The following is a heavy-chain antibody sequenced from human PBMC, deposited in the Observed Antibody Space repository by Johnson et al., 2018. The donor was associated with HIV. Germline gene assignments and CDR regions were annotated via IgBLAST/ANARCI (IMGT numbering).Heavy chain of an antibody. CDR2: ISGSGGST. V-gene: IGHV3-23*04. CDR3: AKDRPPSDIIVGASAHDAFDI. D-gene: IGHD1-26*01. Sequence: VQLVESGGGLVQPGGSLRLSCAASGFTFSSYAMSWVRQAPGKGLEWVSAISGSGGSTYYADSAKGRFPISRDNSKNTLYLQMNSLRAEDTAVYYCAKDRPPSDIIVGASAHDAFDIWGQGTMVTVSS. CDR1: GFTFSSYA. J-gene: IGHJ3*02.